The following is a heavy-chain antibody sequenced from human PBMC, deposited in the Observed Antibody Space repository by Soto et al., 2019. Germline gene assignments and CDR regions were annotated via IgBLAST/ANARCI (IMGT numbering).Heavy chain of an antibody. CDR2: ITHSGGTT. V-gene: IGHV3-23*01. CDR1: EFTFDNYA. J-gene: IGHJ6*02. CDR3: AKGLLTRYYYYYGLDV. Sequence: PGESLKISCKGSEFTFDNYAMTWVRQAAGKGLEWVSSITHSGGTTFYADSVRGRFTISRDNSKNTLYLQVNSLRAEDTAVYYCAKGLLTRYYYYYGLDVWGQGTTVTVSS.